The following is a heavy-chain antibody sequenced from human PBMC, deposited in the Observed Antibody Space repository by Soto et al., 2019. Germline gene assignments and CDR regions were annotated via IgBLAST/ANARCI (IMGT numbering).Heavy chain of an antibody. Sequence: PSETLSLTCTVSGGSISSGGYYWSWIRQHPGKGLEWIGYIYYSGSTYYNPSLKSRVTISVDTSKNQFSLKLSSVTAADTAVYYCAQLLVAGGYFDYWGPGTMVTVSS. V-gene: IGHV4-31*03. J-gene: IGHJ4*02. CDR1: GGSISSGGYY. D-gene: IGHD5-12*01. CDR2: IYYSGST. CDR3: AQLLVAGGYFDY.